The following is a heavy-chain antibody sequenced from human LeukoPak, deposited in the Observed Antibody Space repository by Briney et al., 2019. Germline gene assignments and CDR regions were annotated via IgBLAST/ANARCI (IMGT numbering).Heavy chain of an antibody. CDR2: IDQGGNER. V-gene: IGHV3-7*01. D-gene: IGHD3-22*01. CDR3: ARDMHLSSLGYYYYMDV. Sequence: GGSLRLSCVASGFTFGSYWVTWVRQAPGKGLEWVANIDQGGNERIYLDSVKGRFTISRDKAKNSLYLQMNSLRAEDTAVYYCARDMHLSSLGYYYYMDVWGKGTTVTVSS. J-gene: IGHJ6*03. CDR1: GFTFGSYW.